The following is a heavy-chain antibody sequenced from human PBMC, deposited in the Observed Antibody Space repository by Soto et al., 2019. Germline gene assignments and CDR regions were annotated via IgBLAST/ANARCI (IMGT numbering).Heavy chain of an antibody. V-gene: IGHV4-61*01. CDR3: ARDNRVGATIRDGHYYYGMDV. Sequence: SETLSLTCTVSGGSVSSGSYYWSWIRQPPGKGLEWIGYIYYSGSTNYNPSLKSRVTISVDTSKNQFSLKLSSVTAADTAVYYCARDNRVGATIRDGHYYYGMDVWGQGTTVTVSS. J-gene: IGHJ6*02. D-gene: IGHD1-26*01. CDR2: IYYSGST. CDR1: GGSVSSGSYY.